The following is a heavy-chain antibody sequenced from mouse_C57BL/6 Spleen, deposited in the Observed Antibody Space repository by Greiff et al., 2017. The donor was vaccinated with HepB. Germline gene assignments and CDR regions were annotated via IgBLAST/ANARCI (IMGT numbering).Heavy chain of an antibody. Sequence: QVQLQQPGAELVRPGTSVKLSCKASGYTFTSYWMPWVKQRPGQGLEWIGVIDPSDSYTNYNQKFKGKATLTVDTSSSTAYMQLSSLTSEDSAVYYCARGSTVVADWYFDVWGTGTTVTVSS. CDR3: ARGSTVVADWYFDV. CDR2: IDPSDSYT. D-gene: IGHD1-1*01. J-gene: IGHJ1*03. V-gene: IGHV1-59*01. CDR1: GYTFTSYW.